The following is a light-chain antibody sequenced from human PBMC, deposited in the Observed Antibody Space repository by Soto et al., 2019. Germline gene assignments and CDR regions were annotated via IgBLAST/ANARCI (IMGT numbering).Light chain of an antibody. CDR2: DAS. J-gene: IGKJ1*01. V-gene: IGKV3-11*01. CDR1: QSVSSY. CDR3: QQRSNWPWT. Sequence: EIVLTQSPGTLSLSPGERATLSCRASQSVSSYLAWYQQKPGQPPRLLIYDASNRATAIPARFSGSGSGTDFTLTISSLEPEDFAVYYCQQRSNWPWTFGQGTKVDIK.